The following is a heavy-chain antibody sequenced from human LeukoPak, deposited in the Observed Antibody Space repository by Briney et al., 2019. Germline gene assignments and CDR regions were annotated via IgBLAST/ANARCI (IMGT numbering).Heavy chain of an antibody. CDR3: ARDTINEGYFDY. Sequence: PSETLSLTCTVSGGSISSSSYYWGWIRQPPGKGLEWIGSIYYSGSTYYNPSLKSRVTISVDTSKNQFSLKLSSVTAADTAVYYCARDTINEGYFDYWGQGTLVTVSS. CDR1: GGSISSSSYY. D-gene: IGHD3-9*01. V-gene: IGHV4-39*07. J-gene: IGHJ4*02. CDR2: IYYSGST.